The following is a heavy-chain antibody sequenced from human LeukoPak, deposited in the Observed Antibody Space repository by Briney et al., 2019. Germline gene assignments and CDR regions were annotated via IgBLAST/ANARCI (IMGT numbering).Heavy chain of an antibody. Sequence: GRSLRLSCAASGFTFSSYGMHWVRQAPGKGLEWVVGIWYDGSNKYYADSVKGRFTISRDNSKNTLYLQMNSLRAEDTAVYYCATQTTVTDVYYYYYYGMDVWGQGTTVTVSS. V-gene: IGHV3-33*01. J-gene: IGHJ6*02. CDR1: GFTFSSYG. CDR2: IWYDGSNK. D-gene: IGHD4-11*01. CDR3: ATQTTVTDVYYYYYYGMDV.